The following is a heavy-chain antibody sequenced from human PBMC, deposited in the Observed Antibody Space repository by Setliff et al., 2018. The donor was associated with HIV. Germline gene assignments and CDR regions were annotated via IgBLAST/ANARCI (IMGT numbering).Heavy chain of an antibody. Sequence: ASVKVSCKASGYAFTSYHINWVRQATGQGLEWMGWMNPNSGNTGYAQKFQGRVSITADASTSTAYMELSSLRSEDTAVYNCARDYPYYESSGYNYLEAFDIWGQGTMVTVSS. CDR3: ARDYPYYESSGYNYLEAFDI. CDR2: MNPNSGNT. J-gene: IGHJ3*02. D-gene: IGHD3-22*01. CDR1: GYAFTSYH. V-gene: IGHV1-8*03.